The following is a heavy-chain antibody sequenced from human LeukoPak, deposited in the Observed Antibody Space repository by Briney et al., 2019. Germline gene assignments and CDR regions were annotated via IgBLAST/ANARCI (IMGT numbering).Heavy chain of an antibody. CDR2: ISAYKGNT. CDR3: ARDRPTPIDYYGSGSWNWFDP. D-gene: IGHD3-10*01. Sequence: ASVKVSCKASGYTFSSYGISWVRQAPGQGLEWMGWISAYKGNTNYAQKLQGRVTMTTDTSTSTAYMELRSLRSDDTAVYYCARDRPTPIDYYGSGSWNWFDPWGQGTLVTVSS. CDR1: GYTFSSYG. J-gene: IGHJ5*02. V-gene: IGHV1-18*01.